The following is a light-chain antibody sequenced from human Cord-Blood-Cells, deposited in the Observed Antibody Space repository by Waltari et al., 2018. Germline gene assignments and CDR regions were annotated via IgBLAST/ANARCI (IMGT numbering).Light chain of an antibody. CDR3: SSYTSSSTWV. CDR2: DVS. J-gene: IGLJ3*02. Sequence: SALTPPSAPSAPPVQSTTISFTGTITPVGGYNYVSWYQQHPAKAPKLMIYDVSKRRSGVSNRFSGSKSGNTASLTISGLQAEDEADYYCSSYTSSSTWVFGGGIKLTVL. CDR1: ITPVGGYNY. V-gene: IGLV2-14*01.